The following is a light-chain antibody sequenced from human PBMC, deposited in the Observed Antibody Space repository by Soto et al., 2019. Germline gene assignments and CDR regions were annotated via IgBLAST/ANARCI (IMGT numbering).Light chain of an antibody. CDR2: HVS. CDR1: GSDVGGYNY. Sequence: QSVLTQPASVSGSPGQSITISCTGTGSDVGGYNYVSWYQQYPGKVPKLMIYHVSNRPSGVSNRFSGSKSGNTASLTISGLQAEDEADYYCSSYTSANTHVFGTVTKVTVL. J-gene: IGLJ1*01. CDR3: SSYTSANTHV. V-gene: IGLV2-14*01.